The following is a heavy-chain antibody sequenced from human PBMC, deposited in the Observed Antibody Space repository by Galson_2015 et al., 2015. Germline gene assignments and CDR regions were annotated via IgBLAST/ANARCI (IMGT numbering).Heavy chain of an antibody. D-gene: IGHD4-17*01. Sequence: SLRLSCAASGFTFSSYEINWVRQAPGKGLEWVSFISSSGGTIKYAESVKGRFTISRDNAKYSVDLQMNSLRVEDTAVYYCTRVRNTVTTYEAFDQWGQGTLVTVSS. J-gene: IGHJ4*02. CDR3: TRVRNTVTTYEAFDQ. V-gene: IGHV3-48*03. CDR2: ISSSGGTI. CDR1: GFTFSSYE.